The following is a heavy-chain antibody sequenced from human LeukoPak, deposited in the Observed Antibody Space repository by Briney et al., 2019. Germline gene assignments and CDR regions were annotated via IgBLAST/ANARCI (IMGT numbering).Heavy chain of an antibody. CDR3: ARGAYYYGSMVDY. Sequence: ASVKVSCKASGYTFTSYYIHWVRQAPGQGLEWMGIINPSGGSTNYAQKLQGRVTMTRDTSTSTVYIELSSLRSEDTAAYYCARGAYYYGSMVDYWGQGTLVTVSS. D-gene: IGHD3-10*01. CDR1: GYTFTSYY. CDR2: INPSGGST. J-gene: IGHJ4*02. V-gene: IGHV1-46*01.